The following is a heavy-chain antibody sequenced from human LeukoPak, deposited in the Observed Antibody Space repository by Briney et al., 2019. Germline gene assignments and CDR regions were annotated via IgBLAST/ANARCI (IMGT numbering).Heavy chain of an antibody. Sequence: SVKVSCKASGGTFSSYAISWVREAPGQGLEWMGRIIPILGIANYAQKFQGRVTITADKSTSTAYMELSSLRSEDTAVYYCASGGYYYDSSGYPNYYYYGMDVWGQGTTVTVSS. J-gene: IGHJ6*02. CDR3: ASGGYYYDSSGYPNYYYYGMDV. CDR2: IIPILGIA. CDR1: GGTFSSYA. V-gene: IGHV1-69*04. D-gene: IGHD3-22*01.